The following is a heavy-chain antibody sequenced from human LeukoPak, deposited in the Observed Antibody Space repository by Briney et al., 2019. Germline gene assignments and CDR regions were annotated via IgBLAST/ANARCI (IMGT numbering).Heavy chain of an antibody. Sequence: XXCAXSGFTFSSYEXNWVRQAPGKGLXWVANMKYDGSENYYVDSVKGRFTISRDNAKNSLYLQMNSLRAEDTAVYYCARDIEAAGLFLDYWGQGTLVTVSS. J-gene: IGHJ4*02. V-gene: IGHV3-7*01. D-gene: IGHD6-13*01. CDR2: MKYDGSEN. CDR1: GFTFSSYE. CDR3: ARDIEAAGLFLDY.